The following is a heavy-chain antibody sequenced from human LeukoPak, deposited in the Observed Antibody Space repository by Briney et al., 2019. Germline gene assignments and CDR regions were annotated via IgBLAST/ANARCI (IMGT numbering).Heavy chain of an antibody. V-gene: IGHV4-30-2*01. CDR3: ARTYGSGSYRTRWFDP. Sequence: SQTLSLTCAVSGGSISGGGYSWSWIRQPPGKGLEWIGYIYHSGSTYYNPSLKSRVTISVDRSKNQFSLKLSSVTAADTAVYYCARTYGSGSYRTRWFDPWGQGTLVTVSS. CDR2: IYHSGST. D-gene: IGHD3-10*01. CDR1: GGSISGGGYS. J-gene: IGHJ5*02.